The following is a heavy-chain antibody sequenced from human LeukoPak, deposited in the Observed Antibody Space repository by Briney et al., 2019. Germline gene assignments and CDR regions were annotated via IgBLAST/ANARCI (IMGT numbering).Heavy chain of an antibody. CDR2: FDPEDGET. Sequence: ASVKVSCKVSGYTLTELSMHWVRQAPGKGLEWMGGFDPEDGETIYAQKFQGRVTMTEDTSTDTAYMELSRLRSDDTAVYYCARDAEYCSSTSCSYYYYMDVWGKGTTVTISS. D-gene: IGHD2-2*01. V-gene: IGHV1-24*01. CDR1: GYTLTELS. CDR3: ARDAEYCSSTSCSYYYYMDV. J-gene: IGHJ6*03.